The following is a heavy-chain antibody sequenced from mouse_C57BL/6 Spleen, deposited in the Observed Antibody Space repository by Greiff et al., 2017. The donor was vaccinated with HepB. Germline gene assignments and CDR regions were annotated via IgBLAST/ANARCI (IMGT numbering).Heavy chain of an antibody. V-gene: IGHV1-80*01. CDR3: ARNRESESNYGAWLAY. Sequence: VQLQQSGAELVKPGASVKISCKASGYAFSSYWMNWVKQRPGKGLEWIGQIYPGDGDTNYNGKFKGKATLTADKSSSTAYMQLSSLTSEDSAVYCCARNRESESNYGAWLAYWGQGTLVTVSA. CDR1: GYAFSSYW. J-gene: IGHJ3*01. CDR2: IYPGDGDT. D-gene: IGHD2-5*01.